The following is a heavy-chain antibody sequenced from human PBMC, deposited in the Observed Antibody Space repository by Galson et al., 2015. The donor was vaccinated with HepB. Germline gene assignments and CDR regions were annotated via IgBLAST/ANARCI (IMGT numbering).Heavy chain of an antibody. D-gene: IGHD3-10*01. Sequence: SVKVSCKASGYTFTSYAMHWVRQAPGQRLEWMGWINAGNGNTKYSQKFQGRVTITRDTSASTAYMELSSLRSEDTAVYYCARDKYYYGSGSYYNILDYWGQGTLVTVSS. CDR1: GYTFTSYA. J-gene: IGHJ4*02. CDR2: INAGNGNT. CDR3: ARDKYYYGSGSYYNILDY. V-gene: IGHV1-3*01.